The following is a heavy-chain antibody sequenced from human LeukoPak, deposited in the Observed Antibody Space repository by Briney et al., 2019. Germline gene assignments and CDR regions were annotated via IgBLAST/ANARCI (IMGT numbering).Heavy chain of an antibody. CDR3: AREQGASDSSGYSDAFDI. J-gene: IGHJ3*02. CDR2: IYYSGST. CDR1: GGSISSSSYY. Sequence: PSETLSLTCTVSGGSISSSSYYWGWIRQPPGKGLEWIGSIYYSGSTYYNPSLKSRVTISVDTSKNQFSLKLSSVTAADTAVYYCAREQGASDSSGYSDAFDIWGQGTMVTVSS. V-gene: IGHV4-39*07. D-gene: IGHD3-22*01.